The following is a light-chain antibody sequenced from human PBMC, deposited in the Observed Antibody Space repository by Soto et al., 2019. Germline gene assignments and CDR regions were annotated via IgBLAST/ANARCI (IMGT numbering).Light chain of an antibody. CDR3: QQRDSCSGT. V-gene: IGKV3-11*01. CDR2: DAS. Sequence: EIVVTLSPPTVSFSPGERATLSCWASQSVNRYLVWYQQKPGQAPRLLMYDASKRATGIPARFSGSGSGTDFTLPISSLVHEDFAVDYCQQRDSCSGTFGQGTKVDIK. CDR1: QSVNRY. J-gene: IGKJ1*01.